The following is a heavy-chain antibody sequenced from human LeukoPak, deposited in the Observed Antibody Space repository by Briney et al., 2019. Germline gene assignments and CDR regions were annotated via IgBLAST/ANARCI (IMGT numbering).Heavy chain of an antibody. J-gene: IGHJ4*02. CDR3: AKGVGSGWYAVYFDY. Sequence: PGRSLRLSCAASGFTFSSYAMSWVRQAPGKGLEWLSAISDSGGSTYYADSVKGRFTISRDNSKNTLYLQMNSLRAEDTAVYYCAKGVGSGWYAVYFDYWGQGTLVTVSS. D-gene: IGHD6-19*01. CDR2: ISDSGGST. CDR1: GFTFSSYA. V-gene: IGHV3-23*01.